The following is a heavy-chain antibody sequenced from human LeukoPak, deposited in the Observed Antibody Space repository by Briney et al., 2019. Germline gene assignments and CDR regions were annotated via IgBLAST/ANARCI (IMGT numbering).Heavy chain of an antibody. CDR1: GFTFSSYW. CDR2: ISGSGGGT. Sequence: GGSLRLSCAASGFTFSSYWMHWVRQAPGKGLEWVSTISGSGGGTYYADSVKGRFTVSRDNSKNTLYLQMNSLRAGDTAVYYCAKDSIAVAGSFDYWGQGTLVSVSS. V-gene: IGHV3-23*01. CDR3: AKDSIAVAGSFDY. D-gene: IGHD6-19*01. J-gene: IGHJ4*02.